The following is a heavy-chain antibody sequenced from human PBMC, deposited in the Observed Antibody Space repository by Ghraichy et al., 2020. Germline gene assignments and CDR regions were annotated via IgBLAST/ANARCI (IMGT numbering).Heavy chain of an antibody. CDR3: ARETGVDTAMATTSAPDVGWFDP. J-gene: IGHJ5*02. CDR2: IKQDGSEK. V-gene: IGHV3-7*03. CDR1: GFTFSSYW. D-gene: IGHD5-18*01. Sequence: GGSLRLSCAASGFTFSSYWMSWVRQAPGKGLEWVANIKQDGSEKYYVDSVKGRFTISRDNAKNSLYLQMNSLRAEDTAVYYCARETGVDTAMATTSAPDVGWFDPWGQGTLVTVSS.